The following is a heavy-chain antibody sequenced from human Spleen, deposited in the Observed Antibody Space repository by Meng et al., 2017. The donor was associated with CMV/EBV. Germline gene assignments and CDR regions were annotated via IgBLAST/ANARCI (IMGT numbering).Heavy chain of an antibody. CDR3: ARRYCISASCYRGFDY. D-gene: IGHD2-2*02. CDR1: DYSISNGYY. Sequence: GSLRLSCTVSDYSISNGYYWGWIRQPPGKGLEWIGNIYHSGNTYYNPSLKSRVTISVDTSKNQFSLKLSSVTAADTAVYYCARRYCISASCYRGFDYWGQGTLVTVSS. J-gene: IGHJ4*02. V-gene: IGHV4-38-2*02. CDR2: IYHSGNT.